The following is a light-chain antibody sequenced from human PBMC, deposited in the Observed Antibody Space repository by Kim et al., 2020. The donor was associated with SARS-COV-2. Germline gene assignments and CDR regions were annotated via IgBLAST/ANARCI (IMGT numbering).Light chain of an antibody. CDR3: QHSAGTPLT. J-gene: IGKJ4*01. V-gene: IGKV1-39*01. Sequence: IQMTQSPSSLSASVGDTVTITCRASESMNSYLSWYQQKPGKAPKLLINTASRLQNGVPSRFSGGGSGSVFTLTISSLQPEDFATYFCQHSAGTPLTFGGGTKVDIK. CDR1: ESMNSY. CDR2: TAS.